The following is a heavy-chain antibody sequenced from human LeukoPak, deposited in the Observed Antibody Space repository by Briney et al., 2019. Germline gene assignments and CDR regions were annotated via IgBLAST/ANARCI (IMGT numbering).Heavy chain of an antibody. CDR2: ISAYNGNT. D-gene: IGHD2-2*02. V-gene: IGHV1-18*01. CDR1: GYTFTSYG. Sequence: GASVKVSCKASGYTFTSYGISWVLQAPGQGLEWMGWISAYNGNTNYAQKLQGRVTMTTDTSTSTAYMELRSLRSDDTAVYYCARVSIVVVPAAIPGAFDIWGQGTMVTVSS. J-gene: IGHJ3*02. CDR3: ARVSIVVVPAAIPGAFDI.